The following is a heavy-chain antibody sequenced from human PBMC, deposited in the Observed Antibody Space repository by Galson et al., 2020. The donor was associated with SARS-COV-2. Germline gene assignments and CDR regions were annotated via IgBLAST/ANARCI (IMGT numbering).Heavy chain of an antibody. CDR3: ATQPRIVAVGGHYYY. Sequence: ASVKVYCKGSGYTFSGYYIHWVRQAPGQGLEWMGWINTNTGATNYAQNFQARVTMTRDTPISTAYMELSSLRHDDTAVYYCATQPRIVAVGGHYYY. CDR1: GYTFSGYY. V-gene: IGHV1-2*02. J-gene: IGHJ6*01. CDR2: INTNTGAT. D-gene: IGHD3-22*01.